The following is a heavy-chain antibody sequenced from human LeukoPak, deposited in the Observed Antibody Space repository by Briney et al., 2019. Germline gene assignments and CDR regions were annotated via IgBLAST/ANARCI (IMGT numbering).Heavy chain of an antibody. Sequence: GASVKVSCKASGYTFTSYGISWVRQAPGQGLEWMGWISAYNGNTNYAQKLQGRVTMTTGTSTSTAYMELRSLRSDDTAVYYCARGGPLMIVQMDDAFDIWGQGTMVTVSS. CDR1: GYTFTSYG. V-gene: IGHV1-18*01. J-gene: IGHJ3*02. CDR3: ARGGPLMIVQMDDAFDI. CDR2: ISAYNGNT. D-gene: IGHD3-22*01.